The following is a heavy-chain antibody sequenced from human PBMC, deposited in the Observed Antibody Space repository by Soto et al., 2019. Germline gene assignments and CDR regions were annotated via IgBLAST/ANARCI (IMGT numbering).Heavy chain of an antibody. CDR2: IKSKTDGGTT. Sequence: GGSLRLSCAASGFTFSNAWMSWVRQAPGKGLEWVGRIKSKTDGGTTDYAAPVKGRFTISRDDSKNTLYLQMNSLKTEDTAVNYGPKAPPSYGDYDVGIDYYGMDVWGQGTTVTVSS. CDR1: GFTFSNAW. J-gene: IGHJ6*02. D-gene: IGHD4-17*01. V-gene: IGHV3-15*01. CDR3: PKAPPSYGDYDVGIDYYGMDV.